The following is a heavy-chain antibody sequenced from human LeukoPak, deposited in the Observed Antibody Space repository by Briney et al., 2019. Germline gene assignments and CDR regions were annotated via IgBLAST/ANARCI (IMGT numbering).Heavy chain of an antibody. CDR1: GGSISSSSYY. J-gene: IGHJ4*02. CDR2: IYYSGST. CDR3: ARQDDILTAAQLNWSVLPAPTAFDY. V-gene: IGHV4-39*01. Sequence: SETLSLTCSVSGGSISSSSYYWGGIRQPQGKGLEWIGSIYYSGSTYYSPSLKSRVTISVDTSKNQFSLKLSSVTAADTAVYYCARQDDILTAAQLNWSVLPAPTAFDYWGQGTLVTVSS. D-gene: IGHD3-9*01.